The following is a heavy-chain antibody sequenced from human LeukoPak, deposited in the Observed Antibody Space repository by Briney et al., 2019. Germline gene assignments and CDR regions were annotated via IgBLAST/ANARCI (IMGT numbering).Heavy chain of an antibody. CDR2: INAGNGNT. Sequence: ASVKVSCKASGYTFTSYAMHWVRQAPGQRLEWMGWINAGNGNTKYSQEFQGRVTITRDTSASTAYMELSSLRSEDMAVYYCARDLGVRFLEWLFIYWGQGTLVTVSS. V-gene: IGHV1-3*03. CDR1: GYTFTSYA. J-gene: IGHJ4*02. D-gene: IGHD3-3*01. CDR3: ARDLGVRFLEWLFIY.